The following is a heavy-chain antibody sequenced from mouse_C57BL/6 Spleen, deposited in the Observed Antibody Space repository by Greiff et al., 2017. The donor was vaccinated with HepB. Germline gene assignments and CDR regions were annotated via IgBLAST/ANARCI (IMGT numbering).Heavy chain of an antibody. V-gene: IGHV3-8*01. CDR1: GYSITSDY. CDR3: ARSYYYGSNSYWYFDV. D-gene: IGHD1-1*01. CDR2: ISYSGST. J-gene: IGHJ1*03. Sequence: EVKLMESGPGLAKPSQTLSLTCSVTGYSITSDYWNWIRKFPGNKLEYMGYISYSGSTYYNPSLKSRISITRDTSKNQYYLQLNSVTTEDTATYYCARSYYYGSNSYWYFDVWGTGTTVTVSS.